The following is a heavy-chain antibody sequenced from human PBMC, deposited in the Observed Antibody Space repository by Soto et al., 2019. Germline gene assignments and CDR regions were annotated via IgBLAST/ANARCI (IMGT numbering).Heavy chain of an antibody. CDR2: ISWNSGSI. J-gene: IGHJ3*02. CDR1: GFTFDDYA. V-gene: IGHV3-9*01. CDR3: AKDKKDYGDYGGAFDI. Sequence: ESGGGLVQPGRSLRLSCAASGFTFDDYAMHWVRQAPGKGLEWVSGISWNSGSIGYADSVKGRFTISRDNAKNSLYLQMNSLRAEDTALYYCAKDKKDYGDYGGAFDIWGQGTMVTVSS. D-gene: IGHD4-17*01.